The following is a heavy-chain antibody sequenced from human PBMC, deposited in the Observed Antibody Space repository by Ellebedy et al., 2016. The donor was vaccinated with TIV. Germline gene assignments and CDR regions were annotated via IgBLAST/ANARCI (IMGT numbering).Heavy chain of an antibody. Sequence: PGGSLRLSCAGSGFTFSDYFMAWVRQAPGKGLEWVLYITNTGSTIYYADSVKGRFTISGDNAKISLYLQMNSLTAEDTAVYYCASGAYEIWGQGTMVTVSS. CDR3: ASGAYEI. V-gene: IGHV3-11*04. J-gene: IGHJ3*02. CDR2: ITNTGSTI. CDR1: GFTFSDYF.